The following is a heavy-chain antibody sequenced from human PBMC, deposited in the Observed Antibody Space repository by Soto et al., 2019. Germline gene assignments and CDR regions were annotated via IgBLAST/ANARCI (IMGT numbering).Heavy chain of an antibody. CDR2: IWYDGSKK. J-gene: IGHJ6*02. CDR3: ASEYCSGGRCYYYGMDV. D-gene: IGHD2-15*01. Sequence: QVQLVESGEGVVQPGRSLRLSCAASGFTFSSYGMHWVRQAPGKGLEWVAVIWYDGSKKYYADSVKGRFTISRDNSKNTLYLQMNSLSAEDTAVYYCASEYCSGGRCYYYGMDVWGQGTTVTVSS. CDR1: GFTFSSYG. V-gene: IGHV3-33*01.